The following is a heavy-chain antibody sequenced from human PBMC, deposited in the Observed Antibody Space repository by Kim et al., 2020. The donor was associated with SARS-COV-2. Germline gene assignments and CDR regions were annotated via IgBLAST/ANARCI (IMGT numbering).Heavy chain of an antibody. CDR3: AREGSGSYNWLDP. CDR1: GYTFDTFS. D-gene: IGHD3-10*01. CDR2: INGGNGNT. J-gene: IGHJ5*02. Sequence: ASVKVSCKASGYTFDTFSLYWLRQAPGQRFEWMGWINGGNGNTRYSQNFQGRVTFTRDTSATTAYMELTNLTFKDTAVYYCAREGSGSYNWLDPWGQGTLVTVSS. V-gene: IGHV1-3*01.